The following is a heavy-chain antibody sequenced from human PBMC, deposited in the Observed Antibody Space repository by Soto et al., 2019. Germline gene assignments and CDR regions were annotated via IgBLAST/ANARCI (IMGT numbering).Heavy chain of an antibody. CDR3: ARDRDSGMVRDPKSKMDV. CDR1: GFTFSSYG. CDR2: IWYDGSNK. Sequence: GGSLRLSCAASGFTFSSYGMHWVRQAPGKGLEWVAVIWYDGSNKYYADSVKGRFTISRDNSKNTLYLQMNSLRAEDTAVYYCARDRDSGMVRDPKSKMDVWGQGTTVTVSS. V-gene: IGHV3-33*01. J-gene: IGHJ6*02. D-gene: IGHD3-10*01.